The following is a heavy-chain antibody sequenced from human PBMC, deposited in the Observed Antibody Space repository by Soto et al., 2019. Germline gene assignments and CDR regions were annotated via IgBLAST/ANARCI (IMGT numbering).Heavy chain of an antibody. J-gene: IGHJ6*03. CDR1: GGSISSGGYY. CDR2: IYYSGST. Sequence: SETLSLTCTVSGGSISSGGYYWSWIRQHPGKGLEWIGYIYYSGSTYYNPSLKSRVTITVDTAKNQFSLKLSSVTAADTAVYYCASKSEDFWSGYYSYYYMDVWGKGTTVTVSS. D-gene: IGHD3-3*01. V-gene: IGHV4-31*03. CDR3: ASKSEDFWSGYYSYYYMDV.